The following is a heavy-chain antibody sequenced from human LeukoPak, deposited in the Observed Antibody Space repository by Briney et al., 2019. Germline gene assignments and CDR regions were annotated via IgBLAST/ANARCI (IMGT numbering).Heavy chain of an antibody. CDR2: INHSGST. Sequence: SETLSLTCAVYGGSFSGYYWSWIRQPPGKGLEWIGKINHSGSTNYNPSLKSRVTISVDTSKNQFSLKLSSATAADTAVYYCAAVEMATIGGAFDYWGQGTLVTVSS. CDR3: AAVEMATIGGAFDY. J-gene: IGHJ4*02. D-gene: IGHD5-12*01. CDR1: GGSFSGYY. V-gene: IGHV4-34*01.